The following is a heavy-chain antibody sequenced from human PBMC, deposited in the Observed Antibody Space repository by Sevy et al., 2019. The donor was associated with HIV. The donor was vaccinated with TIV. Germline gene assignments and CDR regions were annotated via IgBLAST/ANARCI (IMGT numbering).Heavy chain of an antibody. CDR3: ARDGGGDYFDY. Sequence: GGSLRLSCAASGFSFSRYAMHWIRQAPGKGLESVAVISYDKVNTYHSDSVKGRFTISRDNSKNTLYLQMNGLRPEDTAVYYCARDGGGDYFDYWGQGTLVTVSS. V-gene: IGHV3-30*04. J-gene: IGHJ4*02. CDR1: GFSFSRYA. CDR2: ISYDKVNT. D-gene: IGHD3-16*01.